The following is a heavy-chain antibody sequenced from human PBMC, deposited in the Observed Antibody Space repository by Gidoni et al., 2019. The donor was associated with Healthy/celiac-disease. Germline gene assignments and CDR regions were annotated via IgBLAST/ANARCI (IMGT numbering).Heavy chain of an antibody. CDR1: GGSTSSSSYY. CDR2: ISYSEST. CDR3: ARPDPHHTPTGYYMDV. J-gene: IGHJ6*03. D-gene: IGHD4-17*01. Sequence: QLQLQESGPGLVKPSESLSPTCTVSGGSTSSSSYYWGWIRKPPGKGLEWIGIISYSESTYYNPSLKSRVTISVDTSKSQFSLKLGSVTAADTAVYYCARPDPHHTPTGYYMDVWGKGTTVTVSS. V-gene: IGHV4-39*01.